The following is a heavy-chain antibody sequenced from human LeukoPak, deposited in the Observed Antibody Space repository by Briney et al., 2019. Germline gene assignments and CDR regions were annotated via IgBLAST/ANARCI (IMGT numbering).Heavy chain of an antibody. CDR2: ISGSGSST. CDR1: GFTFSSYA. V-gene: IGHV3-23*01. D-gene: IGHD3-10*02. CDR3: AKGYYYLWGTNFDY. J-gene: IGHJ4*02. Sequence: GGSLRLSCAASGFTFSSYAMSWVRQAPGKGLEWVSVISGSGSSTYYADSVKGRFTISRDNSKNTLYLQMNSLRAEDTAVYYCAKGYYYLWGTNFDYGGQGTLVTVSA.